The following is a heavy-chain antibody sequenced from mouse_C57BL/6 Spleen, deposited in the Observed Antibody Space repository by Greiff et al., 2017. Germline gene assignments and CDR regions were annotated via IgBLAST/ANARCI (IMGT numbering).Heavy chain of an antibody. CDR1: GYTFTDYE. D-gene: IGHD1-1*01. V-gene: IGHV1-15*01. Sequence: VQLQQSGAELVRPGASVTLSCKASGYTFTDYELHWVKQTPVHGLEWIGAIDPETGGTAYNQKFKGKAILTADKASSTAYMELRSLTSEDSAVYYCTRGITTVVAYYFDDWGPGTTLTVSS. CDR2: IDPETGGT. CDR3: TRGITTVVAYYFDD. J-gene: IGHJ2*01.